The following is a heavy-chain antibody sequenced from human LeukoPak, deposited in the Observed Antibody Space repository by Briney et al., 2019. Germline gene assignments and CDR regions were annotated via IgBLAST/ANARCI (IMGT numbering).Heavy chain of an antibody. CDR3: AREGRYFDWLLVDY. CDR1: GYTFTGYY. V-gene: IGHV1-2*02. J-gene: IGHJ4*02. D-gene: IGHD3-9*01. Sequence: ASVKVSCKASGYTFTGYYMHWVRQAPGQGLEWMGWINPNSGGTNYAQKFQGRVTMTTDTSTSTAYMELRSLRSDDTAVYYCAREGRYFDWLLVDYWGQGTLVTVSS. CDR2: INPNSGGT.